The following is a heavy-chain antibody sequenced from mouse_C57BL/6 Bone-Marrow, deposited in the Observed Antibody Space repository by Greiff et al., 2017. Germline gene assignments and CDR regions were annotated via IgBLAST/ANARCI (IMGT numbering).Heavy chain of an antibody. CDR2: IWRGGST. J-gene: IGHJ4*01. V-gene: IGHV2-5*01. CDR1: GFSLTSYG. D-gene: IGHD1-1*01. CDR3: AKNYPDYGGSLYYNAMDY. Sequence: QVQLQQSGPGLVQPSPSLSITCTVSGFSLTSYGVHWVRQSPGKGLEWLGVIWRGGSTDYNAAFMSRLSITKDNSKSQVFFNMNSLQAGDTAIYYCAKNYPDYGGSLYYNAMDYWGQGTSVTVSS.